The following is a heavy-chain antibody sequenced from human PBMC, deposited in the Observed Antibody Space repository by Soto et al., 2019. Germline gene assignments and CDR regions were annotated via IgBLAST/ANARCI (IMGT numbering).Heavy chain of an antibody. CDR3: ARARGVVVVAATSGGWFDP. Sequence: SETLSLTCTVSGGSISIGDYYWSWIRQPPGKGLEWIGYIYYSGSTYYNPSLKSRVTISVDTSKNQFSLKLSSVTAADTAVYYCARARGVVVVAATSGGWFDPWGQGTLVTVSS. CDR1: GGSISIGDYY. CDR2: IYYSGST. D-gene: IGHD2-15*01. J-gene: IGHJ5*02. V-gene: IGHV4-30-4*01.